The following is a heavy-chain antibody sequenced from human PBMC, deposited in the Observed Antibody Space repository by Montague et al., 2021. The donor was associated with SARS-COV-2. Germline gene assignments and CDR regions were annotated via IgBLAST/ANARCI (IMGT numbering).Heavy chain of an antibody. J-gene: IGHJ4*02. Sequence: SETLSLTCTVSGGSISRYYWSWIRQPPGQGLEWVGYVYYSCGTNYNPSLKSRVTISVDTAKNQFSLKLTSVNVADTAVYECTRGAPGYWGQGTLVTVSS. CDR3: TRGAPGY. V-gene: IGHV4-59*12. CDR2: VYYSCGT. CDR1: GGSISRYY.